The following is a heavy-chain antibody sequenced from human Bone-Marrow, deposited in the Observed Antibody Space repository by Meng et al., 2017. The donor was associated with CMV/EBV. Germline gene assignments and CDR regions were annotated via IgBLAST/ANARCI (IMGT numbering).Heavy chain of an antibody. J-gene: IGHJ6*02. CDR3: ARDLSVGATPPHYYGMDV. Sequence: SDTLSLTCTVPGGSVSSGSYYWSWIRQPPGKGLEWIGYIYYSGSTNYNPSLKSRVTISVDTSKNQFSLKLSSVTAADTAVYYCARDLSVGATPPHYYGMDVWGQGTTVTVSS. D-gene: IGHD1-26*01. CDR1: GGSVSSGSYY. V-gene: IGHV4-61*01. CDR2: IYYSGST.